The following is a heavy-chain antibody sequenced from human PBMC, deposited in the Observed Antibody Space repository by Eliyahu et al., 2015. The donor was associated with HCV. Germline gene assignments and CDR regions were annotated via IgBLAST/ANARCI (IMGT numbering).Heavy chain of an antibody. CDR3: ARQGGAGRRDFDY. J-gene: IGHJ4*02. CDR2: IYPGDSDS. CDR1: GYXLGSYW. Sequence: DVQMVQSGAEVNEPGEFLKISCRGXGYXLGSYWXAGXRXMPGKGLEWMGIIYPGDSDSRYSPSFQGQVTISADKSINTAYLQWNSLKASDSGMYYCARQGGAGRRDFDYWGQGTLVTVSS. D-gene: IGHD3-16*01. V-gene: IGHV5-51*01.